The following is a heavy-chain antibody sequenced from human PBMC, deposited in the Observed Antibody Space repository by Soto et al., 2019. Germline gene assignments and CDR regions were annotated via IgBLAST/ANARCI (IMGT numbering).Heavy chain of an antibody. CDR3: ARHGQPLLVKNWFDP. D-gene: IGHD6-13*01. V-gene: IGHV1-3*01. CDR1: GYTFTSYA. J-gene: IGHJ5*02. Sequence: EASVKVSCKASGYTFTSYAMNWVRQAPGQRLEWMGWINAGNGNTKYSQKFQGRVTITRDTSASTAYMELSSLRSEDTAVYYCARHGQPLLVKNWFDPWGQGTLVTVSS. CDR2: INAGNGNT.